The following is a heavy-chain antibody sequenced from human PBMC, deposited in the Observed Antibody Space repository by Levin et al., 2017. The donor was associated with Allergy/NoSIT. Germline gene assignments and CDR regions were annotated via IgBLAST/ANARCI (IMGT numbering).Heavy chain of an antibody. D-gene: IGHD5-24*01. CDR2: VHSSGYT. V-gene: IGHV4-39*01. CDR1: GGFISDNSYY. J-gene: IGHJ4*02. Sequence: PSETLSLTCTVSGGFISDNSYYWGWIRQPPGKGLEWIGSVHSSGYTYNNVSLKSRINISVDMSNNRFSLRLTSVTAADTAVYYCARSRDGIRTFDYWGQGALVSVSS. CDR3: ARSRDGIRTFDY.